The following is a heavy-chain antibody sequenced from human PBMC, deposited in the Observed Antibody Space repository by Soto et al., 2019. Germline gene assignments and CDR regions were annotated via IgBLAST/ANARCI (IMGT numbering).Heavy chain of an antibody. D-gene: IGHD2-15*01. CDR2: TSYDGTNK. Sequence: GGSLRLSCEVSGLTFSTHGMHWVRQAPGKGLEWVAGTSYDGTNKYYARSVQGRFTISRENSMKTLYLQMNSLRTEDTPVYSCAKDLSGARWYYDALDVWGQGPTVTVSS. V-gene: IGHV3-30*18. CDR3: AKDLSGARWYYDALDV. CDR1: GLTFSTHG. J-gene: IGHJ6*02.